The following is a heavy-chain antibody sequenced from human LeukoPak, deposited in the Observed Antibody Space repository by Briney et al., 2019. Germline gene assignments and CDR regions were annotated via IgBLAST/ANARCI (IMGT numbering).Heavy chain of an antibody. D-gene: IGHD3-16*01. J-gene: IGHJ4*02. Sequence: GGSLILSCAASGFTFSSYGMHWVRQAPGKGLEWVAVISYDGSNKYYADSVKGRFTISRDNAKNTLYLQMNSLRAEDTAVYYCVRDWGTDYWGQGTLVTVSS. CDR2: ISYDGSNK. CDR1: GFTFSSYG. V-gene: IGHV3-30*03. CDR3: VRDWGTDY.